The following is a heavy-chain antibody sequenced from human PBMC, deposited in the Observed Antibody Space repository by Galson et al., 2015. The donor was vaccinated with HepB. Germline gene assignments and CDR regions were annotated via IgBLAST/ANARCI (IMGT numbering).Heavy chain of an antibody. D-gene: IGHD3-10*01. CDR1: GFTFSSYW. CDR2: VKEDGSEK. V-gene: IGHV3-7*03. CDR3: ARVRGDLYDPRTYYFDY. Sequence: SLRLSCAASGFTFSSYWLSWVRQAPGKGLECVANVKEDGSEKYFVDSVKGRFTISRDNARNSLCLQMNSLRAEDTAVYYCARVRGDLYDPRTYYFDYWGQGTLVTVSS. J-gene: IGHJ4*02.